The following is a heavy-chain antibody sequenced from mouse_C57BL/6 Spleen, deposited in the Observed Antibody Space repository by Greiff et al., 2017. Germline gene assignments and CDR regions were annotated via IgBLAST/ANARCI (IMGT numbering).Heavy chain of an antibody. CDR3: ARRAGTTVGGMYY. Sequence: ESGPGILQSSQTLSLTCSFSGFSLSTSGMGVSWIRQPSGQGLEWLAHIYWDDDKRNNPFLKSRLTISKATSRNQVFRTITSVDTAETATYYGARRAGTTVGGMYYWGQGTSVTVSS. CDR1: GFSLSTSGMG. CDR2: IYWDDDK. D-gene: IGHD1-1*01. V-gene: IGHV8-12*01. J-gene: IGHJ4*01.